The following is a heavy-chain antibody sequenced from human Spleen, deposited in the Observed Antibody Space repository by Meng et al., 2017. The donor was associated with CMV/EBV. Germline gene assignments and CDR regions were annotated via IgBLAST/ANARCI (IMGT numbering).Heavy chain of an antibody. CDR3: ARGGQWLLYSDY. D-gene: IGHD3-3*01. CDR2: INPNSGGT. V-gene: IGHV1-2*02. J-gene: IGHJ4*02. CDR1: GYTFTGYF. Sequence: ASVKVSCKASGYTFTGYFIHWVRQAPGQGLEWMGWINPNSGGTKYAQKFQGRVTMTRDTSISTAYMELSRLRSDDTAVYYCARGGQWLLYSDYWGQGTLVTVSS.